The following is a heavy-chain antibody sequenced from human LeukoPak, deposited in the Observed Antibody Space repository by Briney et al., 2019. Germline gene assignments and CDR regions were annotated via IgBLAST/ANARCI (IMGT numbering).Heavy chain of an antibody. D-gene: IGHD3-22*01. CDR2: IQFEGNDK. CDR1: ASTSSSFD. J-gene: IGHJ4*02. Sequence: GGYLTFYCAASASTSSSFDMHWLRQAPGRALEWVAFIQFEGNDKYQLDSLKGRFTSSRDNSKNTVLLQRNSLRPEDTAVYYCAKDHGNYDSSGYQYYFDYWGQGTLVTVSS. V-gene: IGHV3-30*02. CDR3: AKDHGNYDSSGYQYYFDY.